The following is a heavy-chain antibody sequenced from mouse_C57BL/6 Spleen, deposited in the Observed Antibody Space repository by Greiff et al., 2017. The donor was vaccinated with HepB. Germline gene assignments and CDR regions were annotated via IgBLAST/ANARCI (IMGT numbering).Heavy chain of an antibody. CDR2: INPNNGGT. CDR3: ARPDYGSLAWFAY. D-gene: IGHD1-1*01. Sequence: VQLQQSGPELVKPGASVKIPCKASGYTFTDYNMDWVKQSHGKSLEWIGDINPNNGGTIYNQKFKGKATLTVDKSSSTAYMELRSLTSEDTAVYYCARPDYGSLAWFAYWGQGTLVTVSA. J-gene: IGHJ3*01. CDR1: GYTFTDYN. V-gene: IGHV1-18*01.